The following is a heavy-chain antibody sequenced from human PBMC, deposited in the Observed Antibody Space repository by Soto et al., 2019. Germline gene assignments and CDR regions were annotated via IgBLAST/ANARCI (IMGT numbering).Heavy chain of an antibody. CDR2: IYYNGDT. Sequence: QLQLQESGPGLVKPAETLSLKCAVSGGSVSSGNFFWGWIRQPPGKGLEWIGNIYYNGDTYYSPSLKRRVSMSLDPAQNQFSIRLTSVKDADTAVYYCPTRLIDNWNQGNAFDFCGQGTLVTVSS. D-gene: IGHD1-20*01. J-gene: IGHJ3*01. V-gene: IGHV4-39*01. CDR1: GGSVSSGNFF. CDR3: PTRLIDNWNQGNAFDF.